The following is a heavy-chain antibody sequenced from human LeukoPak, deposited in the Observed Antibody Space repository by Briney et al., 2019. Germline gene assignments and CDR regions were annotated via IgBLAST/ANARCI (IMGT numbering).Heavy chain of an antibody. CDR1: GGTCSSYA. Sequence: GASVKVSCKASGGTCSSYAISWVRQAPGQGLEWMGGIIPIFGTANYAQKFQGRVTITADESTSTAYMELSSLRSEDTAVYYCARTLAYCGGDCYNWFDPWGQGTLVTVSS. CDR3: ARTLAYCGGDCYNWFDP. J-gene: IGHJ5*02. D-gene: IGHD2-21*02. V-gene: IGHV1-69*13. CDR2: IIPIFGTA.